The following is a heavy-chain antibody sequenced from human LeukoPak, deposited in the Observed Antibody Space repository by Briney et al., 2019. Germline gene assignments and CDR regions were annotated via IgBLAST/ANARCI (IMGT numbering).Heavy chain of an antibody. CDR2: IYSAGST. V-gene: IGHV3-53*01. Sequence: GGSLRLSCAASGFTVSSTYMSWVRQAPGKGLEWVSVIYSAGSTYYADSVKGRFTISRDNSKNTLYLQMNSLRAEDTAVFYCVRGSPPYWYFDLWGRGTLVTVSS. CDR3: VRGSPPYWYFDL. D-gene: IGHD2-15*01. CDR1: GFTVSSTY. J-gene: IGHJ2*01.